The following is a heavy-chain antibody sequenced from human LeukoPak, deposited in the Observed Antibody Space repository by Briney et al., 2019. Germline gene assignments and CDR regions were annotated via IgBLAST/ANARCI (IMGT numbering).Heavy chain of an antibody. CDR3: VRDISGEKSFDY. J-gene: IGHJ4*02. CDR1: GFIFRSNG. CDR2: IWHDGSNQ. Sequence: GRSLRLSCAASGFIFRSNGMHWVRQAPGKGLEWLAVIWHDGSNQYYADSVKGRFTISRDNSVNTLDLQMNSLGGEDTAMYYCVRDISGEKSFDYWGQGTLVTVSS. D-gene: IGHD3-10*01. V-gene: IGHV3-33*01.